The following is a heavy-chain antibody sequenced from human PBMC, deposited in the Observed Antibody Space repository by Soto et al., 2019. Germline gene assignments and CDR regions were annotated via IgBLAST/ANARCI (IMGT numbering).Heavy chain of an antibody. Sequence: SVKVSCKASGGTFSSYAISWVRQAPGQGLERMGGIIPIFGTANYAQKFQGRVTITADESTSTAYMELSSLRSEDTAVYYCARAPGYSAAFDIWGQGTMVTVSS. D-gene: IGHD3-22*01. V-gene: IGHV1-69*13. CDR1: GGTFSSYA. CDR3: ARAPGYSAAFDI. CDR2: IIPIFGTA. J-gene: IGHJ3*02.